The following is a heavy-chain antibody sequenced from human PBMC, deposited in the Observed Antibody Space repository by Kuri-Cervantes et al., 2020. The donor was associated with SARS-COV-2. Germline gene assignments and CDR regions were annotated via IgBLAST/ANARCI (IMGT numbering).Heavy chain of an antibody. J-gene: IGHJ4*02. CDR3: ARLGSDVDY. D-gene: IGHD2-21*01. CDR1: GFTFSSYA. Sequence: GESLKISCSASGFTFSSYAMHWVRQAPGKGLEYVSAISSNGGSTYYADSVKGRFTISRDNSKNTLYLQMNSLRAEDTAVYYCARLGSDVDYWGQGTLVTVSS. CDR2: ISSNGGST. V-gene: IGHV3-64*04.